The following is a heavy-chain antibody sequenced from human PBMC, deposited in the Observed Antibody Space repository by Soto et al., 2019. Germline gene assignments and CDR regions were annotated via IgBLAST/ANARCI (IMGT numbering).Heavy chain of an antibody. V-gene: IGHV1-18*01. Sequence: GASVKVSCKASGYTFTSYGISWVRQAPGQGLEWMGWISAYNGNTNYAQKLQGRVTMTTDTSTSTAYMELRSLRSDDTAVYYCARVVIFYDSSGLDAFDIWGQGTMVTVSS. D-gene: IGHD3-22*01. CDR3: ARVVIFYDSSGLDAFDI. CDR2: ISAYNGNT. J-gene: IGHJ3*02. CDR1: GYTFTSYG.